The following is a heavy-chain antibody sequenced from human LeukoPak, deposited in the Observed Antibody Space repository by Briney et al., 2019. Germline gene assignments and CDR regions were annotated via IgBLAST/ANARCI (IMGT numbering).Heavy chain of an antibody. Sequence: GGSLRLSCAASGFTFSNDWMCWVRQAPGKGLEWVANINQDESKKYYADSVKGRFTISRDNAKNSLYLQMSSLTAEDTAIYYCARDHAYRADYWGQGTLVPSPQ. CDR3: ARDHAYRADY. CDR1: GFTFSNDW. D-gene: IGHD2-2*01. V-gene: IGHV3-7*01. J-gene: IGHJ4*02. CDR2: INQDESKK.